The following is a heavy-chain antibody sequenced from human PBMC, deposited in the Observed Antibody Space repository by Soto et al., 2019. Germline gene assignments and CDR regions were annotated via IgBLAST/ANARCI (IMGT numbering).Heavy chain of an antibody. Sequence: QVQLQESGPGLVKPSQTLSLTCTVSGGSISSGGYYWSWILQHPGKGLEWIGYIYYSGSTYYNPSLKSRVTISVDTSKNQFSLKLSSVTAADTAVYYCARAEPPYYGMDVWGQGTTVTVSS. V-gene: IGHV4-31*03. CDR1: GGSISSGGYY. J-gene: IGHJ6*02. CDR2: IYYSGST. CDR3: ARAEPPYYGMDV.